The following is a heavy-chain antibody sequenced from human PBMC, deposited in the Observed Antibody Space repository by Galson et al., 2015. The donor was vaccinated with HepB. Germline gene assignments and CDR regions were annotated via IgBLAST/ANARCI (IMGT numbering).Heavy chain of an antibody. D-gene: IGHD6-13*01. Sequence: SVKVSCKASGYTFTSYGISWVRQAPGQGLEWMGWISAYNGNTNYAQKLQGRVTMTTDTSTSTAYMELRSPRSDDTAVYYCARIAAAGINWFDPWGQGTLVTVSS. CDR1: GYTFTSYG. CDR3: ARIAAAGINWFDP. V-gene: IGHV1-18*04. CDR2: ISAYNGNT. J-gene: IGHJ5*02.